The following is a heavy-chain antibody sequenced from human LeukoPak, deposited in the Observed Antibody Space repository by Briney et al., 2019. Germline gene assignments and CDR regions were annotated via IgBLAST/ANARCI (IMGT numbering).Heavy chain of an antibody. CDR1: GGSFSSYH. CDR2: AHSDGTT. J-gene: IGHJ4*02. D-gene: IGHD2-8*01. Sequence: SETLSLTCTVSGGSFSSYHWSWIRQFVGKGLEWIGRAHSDGTTNYNPSLKSRVTMSIDTSKNQFSLKLNPVTAADTAVYYCARDGLYTNGYSYFDYWGQGTLVTVSS. CDR3: ARDGLYTNGYSYFDY. V-gene: IGHV4-4*07.